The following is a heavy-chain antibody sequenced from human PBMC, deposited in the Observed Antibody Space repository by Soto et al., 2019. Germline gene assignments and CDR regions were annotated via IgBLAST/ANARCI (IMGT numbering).Heavy chain of an antibody. CDR2: VKSKDDGGTT. Sequence: GGSLRLSCVTSRFTFSYAWMSWVRQAPGKGLEWVARVKSKDDGGTTDYAAPVKDRFSISRDDARTTLNLQMNSPAVDYTVIYQGPRFDHWGQGTTVTVSS. V-gene: IGHV3-15*01. J-gene: IGHJ6*02. CDR1: RFTFSYAW. CDR3: PRFDH.